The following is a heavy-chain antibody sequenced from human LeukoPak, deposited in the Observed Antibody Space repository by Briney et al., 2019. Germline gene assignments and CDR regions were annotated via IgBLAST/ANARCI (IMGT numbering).Heavy chain of an antibody. D-gene: IGHD3-22*01. CDR2: ISAYNGNT. V-gene: IGHV1-18*01. CDR1: GYTFTSYG. J-gene: IGHJ4*02. CDR3: ARVNYPFTYYYDSSGYYGGAAPY. Sequence: ASVKVSCKASGYTFTSYGISWVRQAPGQGLEWMGWISAYNGNTNYAQKFQGRVTMTRDTSISTAYMELSRLRSDDTAEYYCARVNYPFTYYYDSSGYYGGAAPYWGQGTLVTVSS.